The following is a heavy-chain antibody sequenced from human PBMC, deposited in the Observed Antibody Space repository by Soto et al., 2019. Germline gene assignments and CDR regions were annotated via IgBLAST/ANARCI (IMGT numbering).Heavy chain of an antibody. D-gene: IGHD4-17*01. V-gene: IGHV3-74*01. Sequence: GSLRLSCAASGFTFSSFWMHWVRQAPGKGLEWVSRASPDGTSTSYADSVKGRFTITRDNAKNTLYMQMKSLRAEDTAVYYCTRHGSGDYFLFDPWGQGTLVTVYS. CDR3: TRHGSGDYFLFDP. CDR1: GFTFSSFW. CDR2: ASPDGTST. J-gene: IGHJ5*02.